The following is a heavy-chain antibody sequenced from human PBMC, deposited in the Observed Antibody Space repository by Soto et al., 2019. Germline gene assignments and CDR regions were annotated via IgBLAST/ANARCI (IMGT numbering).Heavy chain of an antibody. CDR2: VYSNGAT. CDR1: GDSLSRFY. Sequence: SETLSLTCTVSGDSLSRFYWSWIRQTPGKGLEWIGYVYSNGATNHNPSLQSRVTISIDTSKNQFSLKLTSVTAADTAVYYCARYTLAGLDPWGQGILVTVSS. V-gene: IGHV4-59*01. D-gene: IGHD2-2*02. J-gene: IGHJ5*02. CDR3: ARYTLAGLDP.